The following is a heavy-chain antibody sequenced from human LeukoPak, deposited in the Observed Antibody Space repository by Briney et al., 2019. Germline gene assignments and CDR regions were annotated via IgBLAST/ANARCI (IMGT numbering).Heavy chain of an antibody. CDR2: INPNSGGT. J-gene: IGHJ4*02. D-gene: IGHD2-2*01. CDR3: ARGGYCSSTSCYGNVDY. Sequence: GASVKVSCKASGYTFTGYYMHWVRQAPGQGLEWMGWINPNSGGTNYAQKLQGRVTMTRDTSTSTVYMELSSLRSEDTAVYYCARGGYCSSTSCYGNVDYWGQGTLVTVSS. CDR1: GYTFTGYY. V-gene: IGHV1-2*02.